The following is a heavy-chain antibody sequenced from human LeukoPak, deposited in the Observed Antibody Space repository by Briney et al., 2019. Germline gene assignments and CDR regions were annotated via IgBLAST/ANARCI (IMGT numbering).Heavy chain of an antibody. CDR2: VSKGGGST. CDR3: AGYSSSWFYFDY. Sequence: PGGSLRLSCAASGFAFDIYAMSWVRQSPGKGLGWVSTVSKGGGSTYYADSVKGRFTISRDNSKNTLFLQMNSLRAEDTAVYYCAGYSSSWFYFDYWGQRTLVTVSS. D-gene: IGHD6-13*01. J-gene: IGHJ4*02. CDR1: GFAFDIYA. V-gene: IGHV3-23*01.